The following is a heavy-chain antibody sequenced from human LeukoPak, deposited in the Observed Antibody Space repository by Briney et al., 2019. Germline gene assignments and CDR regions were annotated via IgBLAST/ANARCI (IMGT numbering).Heavy chain of an antibody. Sequence: PGRSLRLSCAASGFTFNNDAMHWVRQAPGKGLEWVAAISYDGSNDYFADSVKGRFTISRDNSKNTLYLQMNSLRAEDTAVYYCARDRNGMDVWGQGTTVTVSS. V-gene: IGHV3-30-3*01. CDR1: GFTFNNDA. J-gene: IGHJ6*02. CDR2: ISYDGSND. CDR3: ARDRNGMDV.